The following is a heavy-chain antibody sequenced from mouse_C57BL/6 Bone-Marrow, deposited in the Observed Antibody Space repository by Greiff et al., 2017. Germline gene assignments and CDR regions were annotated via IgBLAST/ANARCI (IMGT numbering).Heavy chain of an antibody. V-gene: IGHV5-6*01. J-gene: IGHJ3*01. CDR3: ARPLGAWFAY. CDR1: GFTFSSYG. CDR2: ISSGGSYT. Sequence: EVHLVESGGDLVKPGGSLKLSCAASGFTFSSYGMSWVRQTPDKRLEWVATISSGGSYTYYPDSVTGRFTISRDNAKNTLYLQMSSLESEDTAMDYCARPLGAWFAYWGQGTLVTVSA.